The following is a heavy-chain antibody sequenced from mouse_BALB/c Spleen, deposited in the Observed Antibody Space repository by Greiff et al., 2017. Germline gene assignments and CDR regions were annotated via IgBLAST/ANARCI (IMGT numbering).Heavy chain of an antibody. Sequence: EVKLVESGGGLVQPGGSLKLSCAASGFDFSRYWMSWVRQAPGKGLEWIGEINPDSSTINYTPSLKDKFIISRDNAKNTLYLQMSKVRSEDTALYYCARPGYDYDWFAYWGQGTLVTVSA. D-gene: IGHD2-4*01. CDR2: INPDSSTI. J-gene: IGHJ3*01. CDR1: GFDFSRYW. V-gene: IGHV4-1*02. CDR3: ARPGYDYDWFAY.